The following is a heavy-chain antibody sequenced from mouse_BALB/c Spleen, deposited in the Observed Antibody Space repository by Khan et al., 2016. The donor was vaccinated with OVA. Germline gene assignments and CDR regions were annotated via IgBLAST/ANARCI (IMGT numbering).Heavy chain of an antibody. J-gene: IGHJ3*01. Sequence: EVELVESGGDLVKPGGSLKLSCAASGFIFSSYSMSWVRQTPDKRLEWVATISSGGDYTYYPDSVKGRFTISRDDAKNTLYLQMSSLKSEDTAMYYCASHLTGSFAYGGQGTLVNVSA. D-gene: IGHD4-1*01. V-gene: IGHV5-6*01. CDR2: ISSGGDYT. CDR3: ASHLTGSFAY. CDR1: GFIFSSYS.